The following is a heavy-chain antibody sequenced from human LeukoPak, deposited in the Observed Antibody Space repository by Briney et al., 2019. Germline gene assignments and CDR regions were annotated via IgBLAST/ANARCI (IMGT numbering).Heavy chain of an antibody. D-gene: IGHD3-22*01. CDR3: ARRGVVIRVILVGFHKEAFYFDY. CDR2: ISDSGGST. J-gene: IGHJ4*02. V-gene: IGHV3-23*01. CDR1: GITLSNYG. Sequence: TGGSLRLSCAVSGITLSNYGMSWVRQAPGKGLEWVAGISDSGGSTNYADSVKGRFTISRDNPKNTLYLQMNSLRAEDTAVYFCARRGVVIRVILVGFHKEAFYFDYWGQGTLVTVSS.